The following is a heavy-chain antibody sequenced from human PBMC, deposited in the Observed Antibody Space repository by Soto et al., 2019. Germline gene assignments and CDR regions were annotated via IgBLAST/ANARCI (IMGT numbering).Heavy chain of an antibody. D-gene: IGHD2-15*01. CDR2: INAGNGNT. CDR3: ASASVTIVVVAATDYYYYYMDV. Sequence: GASVKVSCKASGYTFTSCAMHWVRQAPGQRLEWMGWINAGNGNTKYSQKLQGRVTITRDTSASTAYMELSSLRSEDTAVYYCASASVTIVVVAATDYYYYYMDVWGKGTTVTVSS. V-gene: IGHV1-3*01. CDR1: GYTFTSCA. J-gene: IGHJ6*03.